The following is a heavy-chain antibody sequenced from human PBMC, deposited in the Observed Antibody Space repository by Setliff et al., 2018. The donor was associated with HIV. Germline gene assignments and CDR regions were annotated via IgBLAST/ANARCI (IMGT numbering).Heavy chain of an antibody. D-gene: IGHD1-26*01. Sequence: GASVKVSCKASGYTFTDYYIHWVRQAPGQGLEWMGWISAYNGNTNYAQKLQGRVTMTTDTSTSTAYMELRSLRSDDTAVYYCAREVGGPNWCDPWGQGTLVTVSS. CDR3: AREVGGPNWCDP. CDR1: GYTFTDYY. CDR2: ISAYNGNT. V-gene: IGHV1-18*04. J-gene: IGHJ5*02.